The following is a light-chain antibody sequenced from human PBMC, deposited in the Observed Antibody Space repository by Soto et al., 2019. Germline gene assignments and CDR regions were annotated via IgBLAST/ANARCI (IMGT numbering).Light chain of an antibody. J-gene: IGLJ3*02. CDR3: SSYTSSNTLM. V-gene: IGLV2-18*02. Sequence: QSALTQPPSVSGSPGQSVTISCTGTSSDIGAYNRVSWYQQPPGTAPKLMIYEVRDRTSGVPDRFSGSKSGNTASLTISGLQAEVEADYYCSSYTSSNTLMFGGGTKLTVL. CDR1: SSDIGAYNR. CDR2: EVR.